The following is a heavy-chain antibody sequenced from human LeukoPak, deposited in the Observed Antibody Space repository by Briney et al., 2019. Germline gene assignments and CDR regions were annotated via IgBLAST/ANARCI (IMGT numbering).Heavy chain of an antibody. Sequence: ASVKVSCKASGYTFTRYGIGWVRQAPGQGLEWMGWISAYNGNTNYAQKLQGRVTMTTDTSTSTAYMELRSLRSDDTAVYYCASFLQWLGSLGDAFDIWGQGTMVTVSS. J-gene: IGHJ3*02. CDR2: ISAYNGNT. D-gene: IGHD6-19*01. CDR1: GYTFTRYG. CDR3: ASFLQWLGSLGDAFDI. V-gene: IGHV1-18*01.